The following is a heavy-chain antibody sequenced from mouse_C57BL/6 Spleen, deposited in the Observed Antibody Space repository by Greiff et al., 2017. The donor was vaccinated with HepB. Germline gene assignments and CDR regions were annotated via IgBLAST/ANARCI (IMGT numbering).Heavy chain of an antibody. J-gene: IGHJ3*01. D-gene: IGHD3-3*01. CDR3: TREGATEGFAY. V-gene: IGHV1-15*01. CDR1: GYTFTDYE. Sequence: VKLLESGAELVRPGASVTLSCKASGYTFTDYEMHWVKQTPVHGLEWIGAIDPETGGTAYNQKVKGKTILTADKSSSKAYMELRSLTSEDSAVYYCTREGATEGFAYWGQGTLVTVSA. CDR2: IDPETGGT.